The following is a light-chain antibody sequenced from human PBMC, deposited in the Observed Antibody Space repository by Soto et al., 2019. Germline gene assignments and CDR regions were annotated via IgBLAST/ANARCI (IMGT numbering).Light chain of an antibody. CDR2: GNG. CDR1: SPNIGAGYD. CDR3: QSYASSLTGLV. V-gene: IGLV1-40*01. Sequence: QSVLTQPPSVSGAPGQRVTISCTGSSPNIGAGYDVHWYQQLPGTAPKLLIYGNGNRPSGVPDRFSVSKSDTSASLAITGLHAEDESDYYCQSYASSLTGLVFGGGTKLTVL. J-gene: IGLJ2*01.